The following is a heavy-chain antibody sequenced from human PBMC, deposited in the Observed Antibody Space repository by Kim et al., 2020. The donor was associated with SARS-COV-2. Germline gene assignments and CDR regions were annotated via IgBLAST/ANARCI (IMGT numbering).Heavy chain of an antibody. CDR1: GFTFSSSA. CDR3: GRGGQGCDSTSCLDY. D-gene: IGHD2-2*01. J-gene: IGHJ4*02. Sequence: GGSLRLSCVASGFTFSSSAMAWVRQTPGKGLEWVSSISDSGVNTYYADSVKGRFTISRDNSKNTLYLQMNSLRADDMALCYCGRGGQGCDSTSCLDYWGQGTLVTVSS. V-gene: IGHV3-23*01. CDR2: ISDSGVNT.